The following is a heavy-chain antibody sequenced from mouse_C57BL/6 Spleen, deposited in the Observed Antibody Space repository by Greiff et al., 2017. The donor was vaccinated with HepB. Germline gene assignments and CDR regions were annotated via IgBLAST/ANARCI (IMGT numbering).Heavy chain of an antibody. J-gene: IGHJ2*01. Sequence: QVQLQQSGAELVKPGASVKLSCKASGYTFTSYWMQWVKQRPGQGLEWIGEIDPSDSYTNYNQKFKGKATLTVDTSSSTAYMQLSSLTSEDSAVYYCARRDYDGDYWGQGTTLTVSS. CDR3: ARRDYDGDY. CDR2: IDPSDSYT. D-gene: IGHD2-4*01. CDR1: GYTFTSYW. V-gene: IGHV1-50*01.